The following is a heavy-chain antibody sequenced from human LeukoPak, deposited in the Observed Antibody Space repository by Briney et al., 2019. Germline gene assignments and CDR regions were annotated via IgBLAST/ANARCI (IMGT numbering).Heavy chain of an antibody. CDR3: ARDAKDDAFDI. CDR1: GFTFSSYS. Sequence: GGSLRLSCAASGFTFSSYSMNWVRQAPGKGLEWVSYISSSSSTIYYADSVKGRFTISRDNAKNSLYLQMNSLRAEDTAVYYCARDAKDDAFDIWGQGTMVTVSS. CDR2: ISSSSSTI. V-gene: IGHV3-48*01. J-gene: IGHJ3*02.